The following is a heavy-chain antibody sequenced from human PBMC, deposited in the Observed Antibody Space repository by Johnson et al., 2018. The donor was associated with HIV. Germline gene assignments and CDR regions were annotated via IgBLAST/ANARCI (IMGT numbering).Heavy chain of an antibody. CDR2: VNNDGGDT. D-gene: IGHD3-3*01. V-gene: IGHV3-74*02. CDR3: AKVRLQSITIFGVASDAFDI. CDR1: GFTFTNYW. Sequence: VQLVESGGGLVQPGGSLRLSCAVSGFTFTNYWMHWVRQAPGKGLVWVSRVNNDGGDTIYADSVKGRFTISRDNAKNTLFLQMNSLRAEDTAVYYCAKVRLQSITIFGVASDAFDIWGQGTMVTVSS. J-gene: IGHJ3*02.